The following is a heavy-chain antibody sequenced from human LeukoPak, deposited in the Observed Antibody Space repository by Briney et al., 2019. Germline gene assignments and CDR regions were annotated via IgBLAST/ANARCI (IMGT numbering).Heavy chain of an antibody. CDR2: IIPIFGTA. V-gene: IGHV1-69*13. J-gene: IGHJ3*02. CDR1: GGTFSSYA. Sequence: ASVKVSCKASGGTFSSYAISWVRQAPGQGLEWMGGIIPIFGTANYAQKFQGRVTITADESTSTAHMELSSLRSEDTAVYYCARAADYGDPIDAFDIWGQGTMVTVSS. CDR3: ARAADYGDPIDAFDI. D-gene: IGHD4-17*01.